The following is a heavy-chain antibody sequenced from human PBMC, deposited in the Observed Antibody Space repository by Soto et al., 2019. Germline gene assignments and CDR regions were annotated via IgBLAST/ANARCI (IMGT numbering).Heavy chain of an antibody. V-gene: IGHV4-34*01. J-gene: IGHJ4*02. D-gene: IGHD6-13*01. Sequence: QVQLQQWGAGLLKPSETLSLTCAVYGGSFGGYYWSWIRQPPGKGLEWIGEINHSGSTNYNPSLKSRVTISVDTSKNQFSLKLSSVTAADTAVYYCARTYSSSWSPFEYWGQGTLVTVSS. CDR1: GGSFGGYY. CDR3: ARTYSSSWSPFEY. CDR2: INHSGST.